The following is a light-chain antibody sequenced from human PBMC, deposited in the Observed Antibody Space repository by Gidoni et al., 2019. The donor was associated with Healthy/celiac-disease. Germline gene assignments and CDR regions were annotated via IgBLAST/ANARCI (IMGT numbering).Light chain of an antibody. J-gene: IGKJ1*01. CDR1: QSLLHSNGYNY. CDR2: LGS. Sequence: SISCRSSQSLLHSNGYNYLDWYLQKPGQSPQLLIYLGSNRASGVPDRFSGSGSGTDFTLKISRVEAEDVGVYYCMQALQTPLTFGQGTKVEIK. V-gene: IGKV2-28*01. CDR3: MQALQTPLT.